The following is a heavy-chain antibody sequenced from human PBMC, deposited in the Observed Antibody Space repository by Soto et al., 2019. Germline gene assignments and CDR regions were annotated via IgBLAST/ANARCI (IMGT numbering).Heavy chain of an antibody. J-gene: IGHJ4*02. D-gene: IGHD6-19*01. CDR3: AKDSSGWYWGGCGY. CDR2: ISYDGSNK. V-gene: IGHV3-30*18. Sequence: QVQLVESGGGVVQPGRSLRLSCAASGFTFSSYGMHWVRQAPGKGLEWVAVISYDGSNKYYADSVKGRFTISRDNSKNTLYLQMNSLRAENTAVYYCAKDSSGWYWGGCGYWGQGTLVTVSS. CDR1: GFTFSSYG.